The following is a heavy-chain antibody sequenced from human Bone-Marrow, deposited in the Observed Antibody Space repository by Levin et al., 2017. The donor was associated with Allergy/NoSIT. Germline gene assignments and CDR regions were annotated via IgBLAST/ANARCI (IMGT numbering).Heavy chain of an antibody. V-gene: IGHV5-51*01. CDR3: ARHPPGTGDN. CDR2: IYPGDSST. CDR1: GYNFDNYW. J-gene: IGHJ4*02. D-gene: IGHD1-14*01. Sequence: GESLKISCKDSGYNFDNYWIGWVRQMPGKALEWMGIIYPGDSSTRYNPSFQGQVSISVDKSISTAYLQWSSLKASDTAMYYCARHPPGTGDNWGQGTLVTVSS.